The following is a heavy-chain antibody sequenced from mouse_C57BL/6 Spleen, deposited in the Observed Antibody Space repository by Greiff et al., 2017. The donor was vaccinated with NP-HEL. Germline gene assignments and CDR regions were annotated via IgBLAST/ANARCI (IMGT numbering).Heavy chain of an antibody. J-gene: IGHJ3*01. D-gene: IGHD1-1*01. CDR3: ARSDYYGSRKAWFAY. CDR1: GYTFTDYY. V-gene: IGHV1-26*01. CDR2: INPNNGGT. Sequence: EVQLQQSGPELVKPGASVKISCKASGYTFTDYYMNWVKQSHGKSLEWIGDINPNNGGTSYNQKFKGKATLTVDKSSSTAYMELRSLTSEDSAVYYCARSDYYGSRKAWFAYWGQGTLVTVSA.